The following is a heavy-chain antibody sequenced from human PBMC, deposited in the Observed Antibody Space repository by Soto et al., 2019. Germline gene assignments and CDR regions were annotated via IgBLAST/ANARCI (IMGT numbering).Heavy chain of an antibody. CDR3: ARDPRRLQGYYGMDV. Sequence: ASVKVSCKASGGTFSSYATSWVRQAPGHGLEWMGGIIPIFGTANYAQKFQGRVTITADESTSTAYMELSSLRSEDTAVYYCARDPRRLQGYYGMDVWGQGTTVTVSS. D-gene: IGHD5-12*01. CDR2: IIPIFGTA. J-gene: IGHJ6*02. CDR1: GGTFSSYA. V-gene: IGHV1-69*13.